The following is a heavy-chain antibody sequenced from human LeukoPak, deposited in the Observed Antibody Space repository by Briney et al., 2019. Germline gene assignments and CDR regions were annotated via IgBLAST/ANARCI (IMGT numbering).Heavy chain of an antibody. V-gene: IGHV3-30-3*01. CDR2: ISYDGSNK. J-gene: IGHJ4*02. CDR3: ARVFGYARTPFDY. CDR1: GFTFSSYA. Sequence: GGSLRLSCAASGFTFSSYAMHWVRQAPGKGLEWVAVISYDGSNKYYADSVKGQFTISRDNSKNTLYLQMNSLRAEDTAVYYCARVFGYARTPFDYWGQGTLVTVSS. D-gene: IGHD2-2*01.